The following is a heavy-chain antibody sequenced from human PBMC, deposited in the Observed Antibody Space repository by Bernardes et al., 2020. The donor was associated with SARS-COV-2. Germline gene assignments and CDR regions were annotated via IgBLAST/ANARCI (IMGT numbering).Heavy chain of an antibody. CDR3: AGSSWGIDCNIGALRSWDYGMDV. D-gene: IGHD2-15*01. J-gene: IGHJ6*01. CDR2: TIASGNS. V-gene: IGHV4-39*01. CDR1: GGSFSSSNYY. Sequence: SETLSLTCSVSGGSFSSSNYYWGWVRHPPGKGLDGFGSTIASGNSNYNPPPQSRVREPSYTSKNQLSLRLSFVTAADTAVYYSAGSSWGIDCNIGALRSWDYGMDVWGQGPTVTVSS.